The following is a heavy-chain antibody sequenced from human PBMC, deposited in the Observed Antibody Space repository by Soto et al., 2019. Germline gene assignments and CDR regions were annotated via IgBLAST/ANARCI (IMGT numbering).Heavy chain of an antibody. Sequence: ASVQVSSKAPGYTFTSYGISGVRQPPGQGLEWMGWISAYNGNTNYAQKLQGRVTMTTDASPSTAYMELRSLRSDDTAVYYCARDLITMVRGVMYYYYYGMDVWGQGTTVTVSS. D-gene: IGHD3-10*01. CDR3: ARDLITMVRGVMYYYYYGMDV. V-gene: IGHV1-18*04. J-gene: IGHJ6*02. CDR2: ISAYNGNT. CDR1: GYTFTSYG.